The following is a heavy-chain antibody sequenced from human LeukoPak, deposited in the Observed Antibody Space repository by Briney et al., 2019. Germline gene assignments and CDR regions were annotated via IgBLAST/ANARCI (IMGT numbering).Heavy chain of an antibody. D-gene: IGHD6-13*01. Sequence: GGSLRLSCAASGFTFSSYEMNWVRQAPGKGLEWVSYISSSGSTIYYADSVKGRFTISRDNAKNSLYLQMNSLRAEDTAVYYCAREDSLYRSSWADAFDIWGQGTMVTVSS. J-gene: IGHJ3*02. V-gene: IGHV3-48*03. CDR2: ISSSGSTI. CDR3: AREDSLYRSSWADAFDI. CDR1: GFTFSSYE.